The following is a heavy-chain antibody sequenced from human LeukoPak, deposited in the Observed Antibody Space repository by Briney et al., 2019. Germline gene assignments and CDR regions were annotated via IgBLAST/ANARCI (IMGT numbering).Heavy chain of an antibody. CDR1: GFTFDDYA. CDR3: AKDEVYYYDSSGYYSQ. Sequence: GGSLRLSCAASGFTFDDYAMHWVRQAPGKGLEWVSGISWNSGSIDYADSVKGRFTISRDNAKNSLYLQMNSLRAEDTALYYCAKDEVYYYDSSGYYSQWGQGTLVTVSS. CDR2: ISWNSGSI. V-gene: IGHV3-9*01. D-gene: IGHD3-22*01. J-gene: IGHJ4*02.